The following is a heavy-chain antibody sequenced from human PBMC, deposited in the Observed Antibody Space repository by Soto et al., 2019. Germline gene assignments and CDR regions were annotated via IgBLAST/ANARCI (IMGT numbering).Heavy chain of an antibody. V-gene: IGHV3-30*18. CDR3: AKDHSGYCTNGVCYTRGYGMDV. Sequence: GGSLRLSCAASGFTCSSYGMHWVRQAPGKGLEWVAVISYDGSNKYYADSVKGRFTISRDNSKNTLYLQMNSLRAEDTAVYYCAKDHSGYCTNGVCYTRGYGMDVWGQGTTVTVSS. J-gene: IGHJ6*02. CDR1: GFTCSSYG. CDR2: ISYDGSNK. D-gene: IGHD2-8*01.